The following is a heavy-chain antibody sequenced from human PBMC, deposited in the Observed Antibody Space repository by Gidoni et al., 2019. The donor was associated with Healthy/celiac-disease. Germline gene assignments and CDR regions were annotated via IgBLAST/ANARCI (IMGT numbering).Heavy chain of an antibody. D-gene: IGHD6-6*01. Sequence: EVQLVESGGGLVKPGGSLRLSCAASGFTFRSYSMNWVRQAPGKGLEGGSSISSSSSYIYYADSVKGRFTISRDNAKNSLYLQMNSLRAEDTAVYYCAREGSSSSMRAEYFQHWGQGTLVTVSS. CDR1: GFTFRSYS. V-gene: IGHV3-21*01. J-gene: IGHJ1*01. CDR3: AREGSSSSMRAEYFQH. CDR2: ISSSSSYI.